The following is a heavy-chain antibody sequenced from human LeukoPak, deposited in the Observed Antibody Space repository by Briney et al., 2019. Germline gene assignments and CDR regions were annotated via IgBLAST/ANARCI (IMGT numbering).Heavy chain of an antibody. CDR2: IHHSGST. CDR1: GYSISSGYY. CDR3: ARPSRYCGGGNCFWD. D-gene: IGHD2-15*01. Sequence: SETLSLTCAVSGYSISSGYYCGWGRQPPGKGLEWIASIHHSGSTYYTPSLKSRVTISVDMSNNQFSLRLHSMAAADTAVYYCARPSRYCGGGNCFWDWGQGTLVSVSS. J-gene: IGHJ1*01. V-gene: IGHV4-38-2*01.